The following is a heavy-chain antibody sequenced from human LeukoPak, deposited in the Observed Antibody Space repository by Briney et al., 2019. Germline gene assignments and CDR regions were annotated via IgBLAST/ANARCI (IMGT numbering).Heavy chain of an antibody. CDR3: AKGGSKVDQPFDY. CDR2: ISGSGGST. V-gene: IGHV3-23*01. Sequence: PGGTLRLFCAASGFTFSSYAMRWVRQAPGKGLEWVSAISGSGGSTYYADSVKGRFTISRDNSKNTLYLQMNSLRAEDTAVYYCAKGGSKVDQPFDYGGQGTLGTVS. D-gene: IGHD1-26*01. CDR1: GFTFSSYA. J-gene: IGHJ4*02.